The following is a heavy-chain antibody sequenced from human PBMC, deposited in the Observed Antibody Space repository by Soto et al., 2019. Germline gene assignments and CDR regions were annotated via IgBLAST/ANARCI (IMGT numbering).Heavy chain of an antibody. V-gene: IGHV3-11*06. D-gene: IGHD5-18*01. CDR1: GFTFSDYY. CDR2: ISSSGSDT. Sequence: QVQLVESGGGLVKPGGCLRLSCAASGFTFSDYYMSWIRQAPGKGLEWVSYISSSGSDTNYADSVKGRFTVSRDNAKNSLYLQMNSLRAEDTAVYYCAKTEQLWLPAYWGQGTLVTVSS. J-gene: IGHJ4*02. CDR3: AKTEQLWLPAY.